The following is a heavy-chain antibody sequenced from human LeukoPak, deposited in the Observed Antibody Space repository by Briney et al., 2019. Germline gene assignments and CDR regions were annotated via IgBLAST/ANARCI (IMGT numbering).Heavy chain of an antibody. CDR3: ARDYYDSSHGFDI. CDR2: IYSDGRT. J-gene: IGHJ3*02. Sequence: GGSLKLSCAASGFTFSSYWMHWVRQAPGKGLEWVSLIYSDGRTYYADSVKGRFTISRDISKNTLYLQLNSLRAEDTAVYYCARDYYDSSHGFDIWGQGTMVTVSS. D-gene: IGHD3-22*01. CDR1: GFTFSSYW. V-gene: IGHV3-66*01.